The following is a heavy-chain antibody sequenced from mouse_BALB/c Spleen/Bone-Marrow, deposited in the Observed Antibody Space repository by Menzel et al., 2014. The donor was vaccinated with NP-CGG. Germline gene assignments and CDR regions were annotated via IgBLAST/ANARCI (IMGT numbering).Heavy chain of an antibody. CDR1: GFTFTGYY. D-gene: IGHD4-1*01. CDR2: IRNKAYGYTT. J-gene: IGHJ2*01. Sequence: EVQLQQSGGGLVQPGGSLRLSCATSGFTFTGYYMNWVRQPPGKALEWLGFIRNKAYGYTTEYSASVKGRFTISRDNSQGILYLQMNSLRAEDSATYYCARDMGGILFDSWGQGTTLTISS. V-gene: IGHV7-3*02. CDR3: ARDMGGILFDS.